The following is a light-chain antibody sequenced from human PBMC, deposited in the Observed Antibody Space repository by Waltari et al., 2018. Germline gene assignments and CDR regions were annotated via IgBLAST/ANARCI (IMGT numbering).Light chain of an antibody. J-gene: IGLJ2*01. Sequence: QSALTQPASVSGSPGQSITISCTGTSSDVGGYNHVSWYQQDPDKVPKLIIYDVSERPSGVSDRFSGSKSGNTASLTISGVQAEDETDYYCSSYTNRNTLIFGGGTKLTVL. CDR1: SSDVGGYNH. CDR3: SSYTNRNTLI. V-gene: IGLV2-14*01. CDR2: DVS.